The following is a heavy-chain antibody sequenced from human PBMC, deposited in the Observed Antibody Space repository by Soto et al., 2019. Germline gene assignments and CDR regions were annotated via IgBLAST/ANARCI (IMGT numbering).Heavy chain of an antibody. Sequence: GGSLRLSCAASGFTFSNAWMNWVRQAPGKGLEWVGRIKSKTDGGTTDYAAPVKGRFTISRDDSKNTLYLQMNSLKTEDTAVYYCTTDNLCEGPYGSPCASGMDVWGQGTTVTVSS. J-gene: IGHJ6*02. CDR2: IKSKTDGGTT. V-gene: IGHV3-15*07. D-gene: IGHD4-17*01. CDR1: GFTFSNAW. CDR3: TTDNLCEGPYGSPCASGMDV.